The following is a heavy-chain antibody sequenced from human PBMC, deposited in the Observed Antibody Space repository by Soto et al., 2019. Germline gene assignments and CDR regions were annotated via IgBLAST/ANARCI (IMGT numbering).Heavy chain of an antibody. CDR3: ARGGGIEEAGKAFSWLDT. V-gene: IGHV1-2*02. CDR1: LYTFTFYY. CDR2: INPNSGGT. D-gene: IGHD6-13*01. J-gene: IGHJ5*02. Sequence: ASVXVSFKSSLYTFTFYYMHWLLQAPGQGLECMGWINPNSGGTNYAQKFQGRVTMTRDTSISTAYMELSRLRSDDTAVYYCARGGGIEEAGKAFSWLDTWGQGTLVTVSS.